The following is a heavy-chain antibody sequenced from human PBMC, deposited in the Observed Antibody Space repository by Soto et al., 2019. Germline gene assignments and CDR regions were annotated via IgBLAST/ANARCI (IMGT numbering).Heavy chain of an antibody. CDR2: INVGNGNT. J-gene: IGHJ4*02. CDR1: GYTYTNYP. V-gene: IGHV1-3*01. Sequence: GASVKVSCKASGYTYTNYPIHWVRQAPGQGLEWMGWINVGNGNTKYSQKFQGRVIMTRDTSASTAYMELSSLGSEDTAVYYCAKSAGENIRAGAGTHWGLGTLVTVSS. CDR3: AKSAGENIRAGAGTH. D-gene: IGHD1-26*01.